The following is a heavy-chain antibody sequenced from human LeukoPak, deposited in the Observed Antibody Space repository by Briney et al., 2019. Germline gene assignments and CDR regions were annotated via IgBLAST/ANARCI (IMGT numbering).Heavy chain of an antibody. CDR1: VFTFSSYA. V-gene: IGHV3-23*01. J-gene: IGHJ4*02. D-gene: IGHD2-15*01. CDR3: ARTPRSGGSCYDY. CDR2: ISGSGGST. Sequence: GGSLRLSCAASVFTFSSYAMSLVRQAPGKGLEWVSAISGSGGSTYYADSVKGRFTISRDNSKNTLYLQMNSLRAEDTAVYYCARTPRSGGSCYDYWGQGTLVTVSS.